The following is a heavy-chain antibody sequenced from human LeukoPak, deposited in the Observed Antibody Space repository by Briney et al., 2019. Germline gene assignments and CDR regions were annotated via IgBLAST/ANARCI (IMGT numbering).Heavy chain of an antibody. CDR2: ISVIDGST. CDR1: GFTFSSYA. CDR3: AKGTILYCSGGSCYRHFDY. D-gene: IGHD2-15*01. V-gene: IGHV3-23*01. J-gene: IGHJ4*02. Sequence: GGSLRLSCAPCGFTFSSYAMRCVRHATGEGREHVSPISVIDGSTYFADSVKGRFAISRDTSEITLYLQMISLRGEDTAIYYWAKGTILYCSGGSCYRHFDYWGQGTLVTVSS.